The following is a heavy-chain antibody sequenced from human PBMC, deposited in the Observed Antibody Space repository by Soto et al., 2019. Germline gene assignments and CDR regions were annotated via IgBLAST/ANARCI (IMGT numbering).Heavy chain of an antibody. V-gene: IGHV4-31*03. D-gene: IGHD1-7*01. CDR3: AREAGITFDY. CDR1: GGSISNDGYY. Sequence: QVQLQESGPGLVKPSQTLSLTCTVSGGSISNDGYYWSWIRQHPGKGLEWIGCIYYSGTTYYNPSLKSRITISVDTSNNQFSLKLSSVTAADTAVYYCAREAGITFDYWGRGTLVTVSS. CDR2: IYYSGTT. J-gene: IGHJ4*02.